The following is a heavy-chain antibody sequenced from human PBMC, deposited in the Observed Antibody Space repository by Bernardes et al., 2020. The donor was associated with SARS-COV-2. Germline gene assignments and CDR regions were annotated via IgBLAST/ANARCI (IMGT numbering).Heavy chain of an antibody. CDR1: GYTFTSYA. V-gene: IGHV1-3*01. CDR3: ARWSLRREENYYAMDV. J-gene: IGHJ6*02. D-gene: IGHD4-17*01. Sequence: ASVKVSCKASGYTFTSYAIHWVRQAPGQRLEWMGWINAGNGNTKFSQKFQARVTITRDTTASMAYMELRNLRSEDTAVYYCARWSLRREENYYAMDVWGQGTTVTVSS. CDR2: INAGNGNT.